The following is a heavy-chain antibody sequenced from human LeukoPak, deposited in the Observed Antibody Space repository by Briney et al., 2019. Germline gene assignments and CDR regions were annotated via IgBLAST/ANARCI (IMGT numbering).Heavy chain of an antibody. CDR1: GGSISSGGYY. CDR3: ARAPSGDTRLYGDYTYYYYGMDV. V-gene: IGHV4-31*03. Sequence: SETLSLTCTVSGGSISSGGYYWRWLRQHPGKGLEWIVYIYYSGSTYYNPALKSRVTISVDTSKNQFFLKLSSVTAADTAVYYCARAPSGDTRLYGDYTYYYYGMDVWGEGTTVTVSS. CDR2: IYYSGST. D-gene: IGHD4-17*01. J-gene: IGHJ6*04.